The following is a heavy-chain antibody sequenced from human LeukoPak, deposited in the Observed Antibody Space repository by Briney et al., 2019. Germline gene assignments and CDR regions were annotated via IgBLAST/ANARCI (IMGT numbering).Heavy chain of an antibody. J-gene: IGHJ6*02. V-gene: IGHV3-30*04. CDR2: ISYDGSNK. CDR3: ARAFYFDWLLKTHYGMDV. CDR1: GFTFSSYT. Sequence: PGGSLRLSCAASGFTFSSYTMSWVRQAPGKGLEWVAVISYDGSNKYYADSVKGRFTISRDNSKNTLYLQMNSLRAEDTAVYYCARAFYFDWLLKTHYGMDVWGQGTTVTVSS. D-gene: IGHD3-9*01.